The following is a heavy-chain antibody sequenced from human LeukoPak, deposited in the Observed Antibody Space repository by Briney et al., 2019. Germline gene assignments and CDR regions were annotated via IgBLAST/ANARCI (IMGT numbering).Heavy chain of an antibody. V-gene: IGHV4-34*01. CDR3: ARGSYCSSTSCYHIGIDY. Sequence: SETLSLTCAVYGGSFSGYYWSWIRQPPGKGLEWIGEINHSRSTNYNPSLKSRVTISVDTSKNQFSLKLSSVTAADTAVYYCARGSYCSSTSCYHIGIDYWGQGTLVTVSS. J-gene: IGHJ4*02. D-gene: IGHD2-2*01. CDR1: GGSFSGYY. CDR2: INHSRST.